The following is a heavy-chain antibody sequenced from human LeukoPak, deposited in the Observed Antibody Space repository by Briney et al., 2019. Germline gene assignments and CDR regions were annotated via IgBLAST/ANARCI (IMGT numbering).Heavy chain of an antibody. CDR2: IKSKTDGGTT. Sequence: WGSLTLSCAASGFTFSNAWMSWVRQAPGKGLGWVGRIKSKTDGGTTDYAAPVKGRFTISRDDSKNTLYLQMNSLKTEDTAVYYCTTAFPKLLWFGEYHDYWGQGTLVTVSS. J-gene: IGHJ4*02. CDR3: TTAFPKLLWFGEYHDY. V-gene: IGHV3-15*01. CDR1: GFTFSNAW. D-gene: IGHD3-10*01.